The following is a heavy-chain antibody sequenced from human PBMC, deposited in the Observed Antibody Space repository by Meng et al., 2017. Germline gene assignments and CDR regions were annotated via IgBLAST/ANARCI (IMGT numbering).Heavy chain of an antibody. CDR3: ARDLVMGGEWAVDY. CDR2: IYTSGNT. Sequence: SETLSLTCTVSGDSISNYYWSWIRQPAGKGLEWIGRIYTSGNTNYNPSLKSRVTMSVDTSKNQFSLNLSSVTAADTAVYYCARDLVMGGEWAVDYWGQGKLVTVSS. D-gene: IGHD2-8*02. CDR1: GDSISNYY. J-gene: IGHJ4*02. V-gene: IGHV4-4*07.